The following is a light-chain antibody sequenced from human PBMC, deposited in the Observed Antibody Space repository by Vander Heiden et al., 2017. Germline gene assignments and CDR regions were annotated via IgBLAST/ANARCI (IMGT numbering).Light chain of an antibody. V-gene: IGKV3-15*01. CDR1: PSVSSN. Sequence: EIVMTQSPATPSVSPGESATLSCTPTPSVSSNLAWYQQKPGQAPRLLIYGASTRATGIPARFSGSGSGTEFTLTISSLQSEDLAVYYCQQYNNWPPNTFGQGTKLEIK. CDR2: GAS. CDR3: QQYNNWPPNT. J-gene: IGKJ2*01.